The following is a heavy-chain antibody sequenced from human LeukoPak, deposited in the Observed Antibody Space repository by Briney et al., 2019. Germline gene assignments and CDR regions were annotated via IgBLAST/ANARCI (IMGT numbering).Heavy chain of an antibody. D-gene: IGHD6-13*01. V-gene: IGHV3-23*01. CDR1: GFTFSSYG. CDR3: AKDRASYSSSWCDY. J-gene: IGHJ4*02. CDR2: ISGSGGST. Sequence: GGSLRLSCAASGFTFSSYGMSWVRQAPGKGLEWVSAISGSGGSTYYADSVKGRFTISRDNSKNTLYLQMNSLRAEDTAVYYCAKDRASYSSSWCDYWGQGTLVTVSS.